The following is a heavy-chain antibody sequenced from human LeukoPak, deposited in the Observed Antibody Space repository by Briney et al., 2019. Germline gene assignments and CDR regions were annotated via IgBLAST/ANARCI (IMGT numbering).Heavy chain of an antibody. Sequence: SETLSLTCTVSGGSISSSSYYWGWIRQPPGKGLEWIGSIYYSGSTYYNPFLKSRVTISVDTSKNQFSLKLSSVTAADTAVYYCARRIVVVVAARWFDPWGQGTLVTVSS. CDR2: IYYSGST. CDR3: ARRIVVVVAARWFDP. D-gene: IGHD2-15*01. CDR1: GGSISSSSYY. J-gene: IGHJ5*02. V-gene: IGHV4-39*01.